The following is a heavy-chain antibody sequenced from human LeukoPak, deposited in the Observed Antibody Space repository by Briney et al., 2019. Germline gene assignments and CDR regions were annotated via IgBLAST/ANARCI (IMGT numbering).Heavy chain of an antibody. D-gene: IGHD3-9*01. J-gene: IGHJ4*02. Sequence: SETLSLTCTVSGGSISSSSYYWGWIRQPPGKGLEWIGSIYYSGSTYYNPSLKSRVTISVDTSKNQFSLKLSSVTAADTAVYYCAREQRDDILTGPFDYWGQGTLVTVSS. CDR2: IYYSGST. CDR1: GGSISSSSYY. CDR3: AREQRDDILTGPFDY. V-gene: IGHV4-39*07.